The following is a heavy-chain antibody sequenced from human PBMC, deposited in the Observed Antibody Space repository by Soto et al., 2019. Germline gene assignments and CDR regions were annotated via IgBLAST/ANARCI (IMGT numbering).Heavy chain of an antibody. V-gene: IGHV1-8*01. CDR2: MNPNSGNT. CDR1: GYTFTSYD. Sequence: ASVKVSCKASGYTFTSYDINWVRQATGQGLEWMGWMNPNSGNTGYAQKFQGRVTMTRNTSISTAYMELSSLRSEDTAVYYCATVAGYYDYIWGSYRRYYFDYWG. CDR3: ATVAGYYDYIWGSYRRYYFDY. J-gene: IGHJ4*01. D-gene: IGHD3-16*02.